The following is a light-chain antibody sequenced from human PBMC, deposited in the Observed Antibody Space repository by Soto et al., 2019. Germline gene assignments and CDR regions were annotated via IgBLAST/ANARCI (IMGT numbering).Light chain of an antibody. J-gene: IGKJ1*01. CDR3: QHYNSYSEA. CDR2: KAS. V-gene: IGKV1-5*03. CDR1: QTISSW. Sequence: QETQSRSTLYGSVGDRVTITCRASQTISSWLAWYQQRPGKAPKLLIYKASTLKSGVPSRFSGSGSGTEFTLTISSLQPDDFATYYCQHYNSYSEAFGQGTKVDIK.